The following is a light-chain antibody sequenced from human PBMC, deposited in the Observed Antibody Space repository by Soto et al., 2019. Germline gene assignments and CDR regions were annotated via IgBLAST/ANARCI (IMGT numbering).Light chain of an antibody. CDR2: DVS. J-gene: IGLJ1*01. CDR1: SSEVVGYNY. CDR3: SSYTSSSTLGYV. Sequence: SVLTQPASLSGFPGQSITISCPGTSSEVVGYNYVSWYQQHPGKAPKLMIYDVSNLPSGVSNRFSGSKSGNTASLTTSGLQAEGEADYYCSSYTSSSTLGYVFGTGTKVNVL. V-gene: IGLV2-14*01.